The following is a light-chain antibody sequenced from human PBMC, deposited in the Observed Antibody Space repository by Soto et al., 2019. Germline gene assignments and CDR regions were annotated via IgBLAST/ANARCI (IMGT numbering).Light chain of an antibody. J-gene: IGLJ3*02. CDR1: SSDVGSYNL. CDR3: CSYAGSSTFEV. CDR2: EVS. V-gene: IGLV2-23*02. Sequence: QSALTQPASVSGSPGQSITISCTGTSSDVGSYNLVSWYQQHPGKAPKLMIYEVSKRPSGVSNRFSGSKSGNTASLTISGLQAEDEADYYCCSYAGSSTFEVFGGWTQLTVL.